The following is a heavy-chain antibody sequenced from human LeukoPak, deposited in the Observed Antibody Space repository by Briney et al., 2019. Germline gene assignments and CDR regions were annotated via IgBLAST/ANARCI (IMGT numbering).Heavy chain of an antibody. CDR2: IYYSGST. J-gene: IGHJ4*02. Sequence: PSETLSLTCTVSGGSISSSSYYWGWIRQPPGKGLEWIGSIYYSGSTYYNPSLKSRVTISVDTSKNQFSLKLSSVTAANTAVYYCAREDSGWYKRPFDYWGQGTLVTVSS. D-gene: IGHD6-19*01. CDR1: GGSISSSSYY. CDR3: AREDSGWYKRPFDY. V-gene: IGHV4-39*02.